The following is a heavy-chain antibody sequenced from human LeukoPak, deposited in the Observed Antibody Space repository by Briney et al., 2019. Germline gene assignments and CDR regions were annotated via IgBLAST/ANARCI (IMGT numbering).Heavy chain of an antibody. CDR1: GFTFSSYS. CDR2: ISSSSSYT. Sequence: GGSLRLSCAASGFTFSSYSMNWVRQAPGKGLEWVSSISSSSSYTYYADSVKGRFTISRDNAKNSLYLQMNSLRAEDTAVYYCAREPLLDVWGQGTTVTVSS. J-gene: IGHJ6*02. CDR3: AREPLLDV. V-gene: IGHV3-21*01.